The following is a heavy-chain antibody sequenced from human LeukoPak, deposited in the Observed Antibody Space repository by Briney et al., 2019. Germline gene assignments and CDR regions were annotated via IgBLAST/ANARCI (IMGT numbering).Heavy chain of an antibody. J-gene: IGHJ3*01. Sequence: GASVKVSCKTSGHTFTDYDVHWVRQAPGQGLEWMGWINPNSASTNYAQRLQGRVTFTRDTSLSIAYMELSSLTSEDAAVYFCARGDFGETNTAFDVWGQGTLVAVSS. CDR3: ARGDFGETNTAFDV. CDR1: GHTFTDYD. D-gene: IGHD4-17*01. CDR2: INPNSAST. V-gene: IGHV1-8*03.